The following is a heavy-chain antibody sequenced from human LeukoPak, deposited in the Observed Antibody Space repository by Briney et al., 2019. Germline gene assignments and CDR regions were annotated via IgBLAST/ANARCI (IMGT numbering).Heavy chain of an antibody. D-gene: IGHD5-12*01. J-gene: IGHJ4*02. Sequence: SETLSLTCSVSGVSISSSNSYWGWIRQPPGKGLEWIGSIYYTGNTYYNASLKSRVTISIDTSKNQFSLKLSSVTAADTAVYYCAGIVATIDVGGYWGQGTLVTVSS. CDR2: IYYTGNT. V-gene: IGHV4-39*01. CDR3: AGIVATIDVGGY. CDR1: GVSISSSNSY.